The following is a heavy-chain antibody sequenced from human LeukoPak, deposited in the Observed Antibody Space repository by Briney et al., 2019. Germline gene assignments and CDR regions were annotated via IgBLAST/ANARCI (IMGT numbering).Heavy chain of an antibody. J-gene: IGHJ4*02. V-gene: IGHV1-18*01. CDR2: ISAYNGDT. Sequence: ASVKVSCKASGYTFTRYGISWVRQAPGQGLEWMGWISAYNGDTNYAQRLQGRVTMTTDTSTSTAYMELRSLRSDDTAVCYCAREYSKGWFFDYWGQGTLVTVSS. D-gene: IGHD6-19*01. CDR3: AREYSKGWFFDY. CDR1: GYTFTRYG.